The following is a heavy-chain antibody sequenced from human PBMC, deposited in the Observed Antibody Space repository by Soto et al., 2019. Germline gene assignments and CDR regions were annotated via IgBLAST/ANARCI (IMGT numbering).Heavy chain of an antibody. J-gene: IGHJ5*02. CDR1: GYSFTSYW. CDR2: IYPGDSDT. V-gene: IGHV5-51*01. CDR3: ARRDIVLVPAAGGFDP. Sequence: PGESLKISCKGSGYSFTSYWIGWVRQMPGKGLEWMGIIYPGDSDTRYSPSFQGQVTISADKSISTAYLQWSSLKASDTAMYYCARRDIVLVPAAGGFDPWGQGTLVTVSS. D-gene: IGHD2-2*01.